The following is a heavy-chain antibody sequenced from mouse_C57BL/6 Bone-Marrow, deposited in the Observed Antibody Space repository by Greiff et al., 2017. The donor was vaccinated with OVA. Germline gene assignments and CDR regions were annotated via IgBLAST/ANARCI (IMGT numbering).Heavy chain of an antibody. Sequence: EVMLVESGGGLVKPGGSLKLSCAASGFTFSDYGMHWVRQAPEKGLEWVAYISSGSSTIYYADTVKGRFTISRDNAENTLFLQMTSLRSEDTAMYYCARQVLWGYFDVWGTGTTVTVSS. CDR2: ISSGSSTI. CDR1: GFTFSDYG. CDR3: ARQVLWGYFDV. D-gene: IGHD1-1*02. V-gene: IGHV5-17*01. J-gene: IGHJ1*03.